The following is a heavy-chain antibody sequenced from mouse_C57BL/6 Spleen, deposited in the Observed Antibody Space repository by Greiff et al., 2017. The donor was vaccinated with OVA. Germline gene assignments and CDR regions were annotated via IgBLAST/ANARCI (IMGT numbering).Heavy chain of an antibody. CDR2: INPNNGGT. CDR3: ARSAYGSSYSYYFDY. CDR1: GYTFTDYN. J-gene: IGHJ2*01. V-gene: IGHV1-18*01. D-gene: IGHD1-1*01. Sequence: EVQLQESGPELVKPGASVKIPCKASGYTFTDYNMDWVKQSHGKSLEWIGDINPNNGGTIYNQKFKGKATLTVDKSSSTAYMELRSLTSEDTAVYYCARSAYGSSYSYYFDYWGQGTTLTVSS.